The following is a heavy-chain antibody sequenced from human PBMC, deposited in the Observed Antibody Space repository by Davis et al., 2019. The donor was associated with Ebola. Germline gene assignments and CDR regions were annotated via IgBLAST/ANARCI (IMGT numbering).Heavy chain of an antibody. CDR2: IKQDGSEK. V-gene: IGHV3-7*03. D-gene: IGHD4-17*01. CDR3: ARPRYGDYSFDY. CDR1: GFTFSSYW. Sequence: PGGSLRLSCAASGFTFSSYWVSWVRQAPGKGLEWVANIKQDGSEKYYVDSVKGRFTISRDNAKNSLYLQMNSLRAEDTAVYYCARPRYGDYSFDYWGQGTLVTVSS. J-gene: IGHJ4*02.